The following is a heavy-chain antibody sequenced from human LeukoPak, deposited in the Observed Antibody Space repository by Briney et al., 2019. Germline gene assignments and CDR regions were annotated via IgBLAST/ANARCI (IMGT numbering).Heavy chain of an antibody. CDR2: IYYSGST. CDR3: ARRSTSYYYTRDV. Sequence: PSETLSLTCTVSGGSISSSSYYWGWIRQPPGKGLEWIGSIYYSGSTYYNPSLKSRVTISVDTSKNQFSLKLSSVTAADTAVYYGARRSTSYYYTRDVWGKRTTFTVSS. CDR1: GGSISSSSYY. J-gene: IGHJ6*03. D-gene: IGHD2-2*01. V-gene: IGHV4-39*01.